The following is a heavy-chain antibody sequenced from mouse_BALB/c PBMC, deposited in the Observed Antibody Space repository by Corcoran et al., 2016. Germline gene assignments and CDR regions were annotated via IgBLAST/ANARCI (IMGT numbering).Heavy chain of an antibody. D-gene: IGHD2-14*01. Sequence: EVQLQQSEAELVRPGALVKLSCKASGFNIKDYYMHWVKQRPEQGLEWIGWIDPENGNTIYDPKFQGKASITADTSSNTAYLQLSILTSEDTAFYYCARSGVRPYYYAMDYGGQGTSVTVSS. CDR2: IDPENGNT. J-gene: IGHJ4*01. V-gene: IGHV14-1*02. CDR1: GFNIKDYY. CDR3: ARSGVRPYYYAMDY.